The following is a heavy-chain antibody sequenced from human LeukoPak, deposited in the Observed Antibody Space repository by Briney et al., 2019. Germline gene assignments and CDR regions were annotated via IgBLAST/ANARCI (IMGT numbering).Heavy chain of an antibody. V-gene: IGHV1-18*01. CDR1: GYTFTSYG. J-gene: IGHJ3*02. CDR2: ISAYNGNT. CDR3: ARVLYYYDSSGYWVGAFDI. D-gene: IGHD3-22*01. Sequence: ASVKVSCTASGYTFTSYGISWVRQPPGQGLEWIGWISAYNGNTNYAQKLQGRVTMTTDTSTSTAYMELRSLRSDDTAVYYCARVLYYYDSSGYWVGAFDIWGQGTMVTVSS.